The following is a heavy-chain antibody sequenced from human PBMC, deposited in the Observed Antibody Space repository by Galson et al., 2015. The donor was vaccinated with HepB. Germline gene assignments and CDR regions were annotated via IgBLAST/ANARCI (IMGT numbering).Heavy chain of an antibody. CDR3: ARDLGDYGMDV. D-gene: IGHD1-26*01. V-gene: IGHV4-4*07. J-gene: IGHJ6*02. CDR1: GGSLRSYY. CDR2: IYTSGST. Sequence: ETLSLTCTVSGGSLRSYYLSWIRQPAGKGLEWIGRIYTSGSTNYNPSLKSRVTMSVDTSKNQFSLKLSSVTAADTAVYYCARDLGDYGMDVWGQGTTVTVSS.